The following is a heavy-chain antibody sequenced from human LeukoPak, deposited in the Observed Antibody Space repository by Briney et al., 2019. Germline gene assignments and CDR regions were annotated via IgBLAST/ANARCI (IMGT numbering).Heavy chain of an antibody. V-gene: IGHV3-23*01. CDR2: ISGSGTNT. Sequence: GGSLRLSCAASGFTFSNYAMNWVRHAPGKGLEWVSTISGSGTNTYYADSVKGRFTISRDNSKTTLYLQMHSLRAEDTAVYYCAKDLSASPVYSFDFWGQGTLVTVSS. CDR3: AKDLSASPVYSFDF. CDR1: GFTFSNYA. J-gene: IGHJ4*02. D-gene: IGHD2-8*01.